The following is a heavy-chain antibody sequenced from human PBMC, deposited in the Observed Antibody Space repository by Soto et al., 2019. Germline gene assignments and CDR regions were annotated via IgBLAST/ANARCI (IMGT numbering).Heavy chain of an antibody. CDR1: GYSFTSYW. CDR2: IDPSDSYT. CDR3: AREDYIERYYYYGMDV. V-gene: IGHV5-10-1*01. D-gene: IGHD4-4*01. J-gene: IGHJ6*02. Sequence: GESLKISCKGSGYSFTSYWITWVRQMPGKGLEWMGRIDPSDSYTNYSPSFQGHVTISADKSISTAYLQWSSLKASDTAMYHCAREDYIERYYYYGMDVWGQGTTVTVSS.